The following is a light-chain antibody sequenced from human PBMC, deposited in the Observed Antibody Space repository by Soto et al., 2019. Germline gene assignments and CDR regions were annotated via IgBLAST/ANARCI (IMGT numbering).Light chain of an antibody. J-gene: IGLJ2*01. CDR3: SSYTSSSSVV. V-gene: IGLV2-14*03. CDR1: SSDVGSYDY. Sequence: QPASVSGSPGQSITISCTGTSSDVGSYDYVSWYQQHPGKAPKLIIYDFTIRPSGVSNRFSGSKSGNTASLTISGLQAEDEADYYCSSYTSSSSVVFGGGTKLTVL. CDR2: DFT.